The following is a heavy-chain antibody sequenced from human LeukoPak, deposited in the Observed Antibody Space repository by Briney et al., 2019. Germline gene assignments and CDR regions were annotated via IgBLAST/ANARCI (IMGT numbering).Heavy chain of an antibody. CDR3: ARSKYVYDFWSDYYYFDY. Sequence: ETLSLTCTVSGGSISSSSYYWGWIRQPPGKVLEWIGSIYYSGSTYYNPSLKSRVTISVDTSKNQFSLKLSSVTAADTAVYYCARSKYVYDFWSDYYYFDYWGQGTLVTVSS. V-gene: IGHV4-39*01. CDR1: GGSISSSSYY. D-gene: IGHD3-3*01. J-gene: IGHJ4*02. CDR2: IYYSGST.